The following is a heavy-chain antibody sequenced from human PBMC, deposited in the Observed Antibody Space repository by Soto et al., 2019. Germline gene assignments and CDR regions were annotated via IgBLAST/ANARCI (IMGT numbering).Heavy chain of an antibody. CDR2: MNPNSGNT. V-gene: IGHV1-8*01. J-gene: IGHJ6*03. Sequence: QVQLVQSGAEVKKPGASVKVSCKASGYTFTSYDINWVRQATGQGLEWMGWMNPNSGNTGYAQKFQGRVTMTRNTSISTAYMELSSLRSEDTAVYYCARGGSSSWYDFAKRKTDYYYYYYMDVWGKGTTVTVSS. CDR3: ARGGSSSWYDFAKRKTDYYYYYYMDV. D-gene: IGHD6-13*01. CDR1: GYTFTSYD.